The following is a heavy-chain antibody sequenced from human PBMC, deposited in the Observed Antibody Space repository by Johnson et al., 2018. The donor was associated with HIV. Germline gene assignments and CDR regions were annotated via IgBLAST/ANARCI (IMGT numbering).Heavy chain of an antibody. V-gene: IGHV3-30-3*01. Sequence: QVQLVESGGGVVQPGRSLRLSCAASGFRFSNYALHWVRQTPGKGLEWVALISDDGSNIYYADSVKGQFTISRDNSKNTLHLQMNSLRVEDTAMYYCARARARVTFDIWGQGTMVTVSS. CDR2: ISDDGSNI. D-gene: IGHD2-21*01. J-gene: IGHJ3*02. CDR3: ARARARVTFDI. CDR1: GFRFSNYA.